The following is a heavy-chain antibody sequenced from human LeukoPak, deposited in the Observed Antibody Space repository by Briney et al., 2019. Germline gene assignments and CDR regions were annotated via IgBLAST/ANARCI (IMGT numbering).Heavy chain of an antibody. V-gene: IGHV3-30-3*01. D-gene: IGHD6-19*01. J-gene: IGHJ4*02. CDR2: ISYDASNR. CDR3: AKGGRGAVAVNFDY. Sequence: GGSLRLSCAASGFTFNNYAMHWVRQAPGKGLEWVAVISYDASNRYYAASVKGRFTISRDNSKNTLYLQMNSLRIEDTAVYYCAKGGRGAVAVNFDYWGQGTLVTVSS. CDR1: GFTFNNYA.